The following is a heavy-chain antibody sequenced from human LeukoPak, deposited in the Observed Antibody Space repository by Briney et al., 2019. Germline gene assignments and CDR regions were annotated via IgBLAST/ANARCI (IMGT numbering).Heavy chain of an antibody. D-gene: IGHD3-9*01. CDR3: ARDLRDILTEYYYGMDV. V-gene: IGHV4-61*01. CDR1: GGSISSTSYY. CDR2: IYYSGST. Sequence: SETLSLTCTVSGGSISSTSYYWSWIRQPPGKGLEWIGYIYYSGSTNYNPSLKSRVTISVDTSKNQFSLKLSSVTAADTAVYYCARDLRDILTEYYYGMDVWGQGTTVTVSS. J-gene: IGHJ6*02.